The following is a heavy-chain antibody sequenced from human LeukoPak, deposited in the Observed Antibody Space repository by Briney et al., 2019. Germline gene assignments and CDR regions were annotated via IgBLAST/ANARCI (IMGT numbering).Heavy chain of an antibody. CDR3: ARYYDSSDNLVFDI. D-gene: IGHD3-22*01. CDR2: ISSSSSYI. Sequence: GGSLRLSCAASGSAFSSYSMNWVRQAPGKGLEWVSSISSSSSYIYYADSVKGRFTISRDNAKNSLYLQMNSMRAEDTAVYYCARYYDSSDNLVFDIWGQGTMVTVSS. J-gene: IGHJ3*02. V-gene: IGHV3-21*01. CDR1: GSAFSSYS.